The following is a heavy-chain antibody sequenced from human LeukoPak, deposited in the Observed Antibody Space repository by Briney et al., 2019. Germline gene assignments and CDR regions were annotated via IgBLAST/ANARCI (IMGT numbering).Heavy chain of an antibody. Sequence: ASVKVSCKASGYTFSSYAMNWVRQAPGQGLEWMGWINTNTGNPTYAQGFTGRFVFSLDTSVSTAYLQISSLKASDTAMYYCARRVCGGDCYSDAFDIWGQGTMVTVSS. D-gene: IGHD2-21*02. CDR2: INTNTGNP. CDR3: ARRVCGGDCYSDAFDI. CDR1: GYTFSSYA. V-gene: IGHV7-4-1*02. J-gene: IGHJ3*02.